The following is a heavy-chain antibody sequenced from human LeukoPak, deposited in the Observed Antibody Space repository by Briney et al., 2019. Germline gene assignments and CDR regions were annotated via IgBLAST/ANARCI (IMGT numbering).Heavy chain of an antibody. D-gene: IGHD6-19*01. J-gene: IGHJ4*02. V-gene: IGHV5-51*01. CDR3: ARSWVAGYGTVLDY. CDR2: IFPGDSDT. CDR1: EYSFATYW. Sequence: KLGESLKISCKGSEYSFATYWIGWVRQMPGQGLEWMGIIFPGDSDTRYSPSFQGQVTISADKSISTAYLQWSSLKASDTAMYYCARSWVAGYGTVLDYWGQGTLVTVSS.